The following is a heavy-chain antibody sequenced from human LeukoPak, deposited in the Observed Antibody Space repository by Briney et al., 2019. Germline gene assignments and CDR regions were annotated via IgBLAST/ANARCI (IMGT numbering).Heavy chain of an antibody. Sequence: ASVKVSCKASGYTFTAYYLHWMRRAPGQGLEWMGWIDLNSGATKYGQKFQGRVTMTRDTFITTAYMDLSALSSDDTAVYFCAIWAGGNAPVAVSDYWGQGTLVTVSS. V-gene: IGHV1-2*02. J-gene: IGHJ4*02. D-gene: IGHD3-16*01. CDR2: IDLNSGAT. CDR3: AIWAGGNAPVAVSDY. CDR1: GYTFTAYY.